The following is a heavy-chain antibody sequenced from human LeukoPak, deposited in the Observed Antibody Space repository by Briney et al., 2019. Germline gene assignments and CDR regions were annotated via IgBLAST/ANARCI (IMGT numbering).Heavy chain of an antibody. CDR1: GGSFSGYY. J-gene: IGHJ6*03. V-gene: IGHV4-34*01. Sequence: PSETLSLTCAVYGGSFSGYYWSWIRQPPGKGLEWIGEINHSGSTNYNPSLKSRVTISVDTSKNQFSLKLSSVTAADTAVYYCARKERGAYYGSGSYYMPPYYYYYMDVWGKGTTVTVSS. D-gene: IGHD3-10*01. CDR2: INHSGST. CDR3: ARKERGAYYGSGSYYMPPYYYYYMDV.